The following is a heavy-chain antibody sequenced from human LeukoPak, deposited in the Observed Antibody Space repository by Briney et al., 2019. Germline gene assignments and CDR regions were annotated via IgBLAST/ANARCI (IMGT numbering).Heavy chain of an antibody. D-gene: IGHD2-2*01. CDR1: GFTFSSYG. J-gene: IGHJ6*03. CDR3: AKADCSSTSCYWADYYCMDV. Sequence: GGSLRLSCAASGFTFSSYGMHWVRQAPGKGLEWVAFIRYDGSNKYYADSVKGRFTISRDNSKNTLYLQMNSLRAEDTAVYYCAKADCSSTSCYWADYYCMDVWGKGTTVTVSS. CDR2: IRYDGSNK. V-gene: IGHV3-30*02.